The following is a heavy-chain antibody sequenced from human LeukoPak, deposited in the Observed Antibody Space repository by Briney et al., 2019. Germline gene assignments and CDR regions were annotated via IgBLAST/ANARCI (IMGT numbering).Heavy chain of an antibody. CDR1: GFTFDDFA. CDR2: ISGDGNTI. Sequence: PGGSLRLSCAASGFTFDDFAMNWVRQAPGKGLEWVSLISGDGNTIYYADSVKGRFTISRDNNKNSLYVQMNNLRTEDTALYYCAKEPWGCDLGYHGGVCYYGMDVWGQGTTVSVSS. D-gene: IGHD3-16*01. V-gene: IGHV3-43*02. J-gene: IGHJ6*02. CDR3: AKEPWGCDLGYHGGVCYYGMDV.